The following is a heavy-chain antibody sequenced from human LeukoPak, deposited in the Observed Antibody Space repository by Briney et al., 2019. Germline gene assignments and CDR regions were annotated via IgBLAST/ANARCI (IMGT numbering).Heavy chain of an antibody. CDR3: ARGCPTSMLEDYYYYMDV. CDR1: GYTFTSYD. V-gene: IGHV1-8*01. CDR2: MNPNSGNT. Sequence: ASVKVSCKASGYTFTSYDINWVRQATGQGLERMRWMNPNSGNTGYAQKFQGRVTMTRNTSIRTAYMELSSLRSEDTAVYYCARGCPTSMLEDYYYYMDVWGKGTTVTVSS. D-gene: IGHD2/OR15-2a*01. J-gene: IGHJ6*03.